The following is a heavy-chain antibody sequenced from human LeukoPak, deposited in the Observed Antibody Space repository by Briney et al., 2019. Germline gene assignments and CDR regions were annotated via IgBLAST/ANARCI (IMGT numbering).Heavy chain of an antibody. D-gene: IGHD5-18*01. Sequence: GGSLRLSCAASGFTFSDYYMSWIRQAPGKGLEWVSYIRSSGSTIYYADSVKGRFTISRDNAKNSLYLQMNSLRAEDTAVYYCAREDTAMVKGYYYYGMDVWGQGTTVTVSS. CDR1: GFTFSDYY. CDR2: IRSSGSTI. CDR3: AREDTAMVKGYYYYGMDV. J-gene: IGHJ6*02. V-gene: IGHV3-11*01.